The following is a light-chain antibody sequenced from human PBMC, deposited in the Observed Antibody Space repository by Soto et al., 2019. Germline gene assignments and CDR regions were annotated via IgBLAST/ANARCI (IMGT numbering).Light chain of an antibody. CDR3: HQYDDWLRLT. CDR1: QSVNIY. Sequence: EIVMTQSPATLSLSPGERATLSCRASQSVNIYLAWYQQKPGQAPRLLIFGASYRATGIPARFSGSGSGTEFNLTISSLQSEDFAVYFCHQYDDWLRLTFGGGTKVEIK. CDR2: GAS. V-gene: IGKV3D-15*01. J-gene: IGKJ4*01.